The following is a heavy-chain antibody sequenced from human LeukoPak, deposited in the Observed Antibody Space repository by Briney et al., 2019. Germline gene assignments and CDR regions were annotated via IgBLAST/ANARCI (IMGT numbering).Heavy chain of an antibody. D-gene: IGHD3-9*01. CDR2: IKQDGSEK. J-gene: IGHJ3*02. CDR1: GFTFSSYW. Sequence: GGSLRLSCAASGFTFSSYWMSWVRQAPGKGLEWVANIKQDGSEKYYVDSVKGRFTISRDNAKNSLYLQMNSLRAEDTAVYYCARDALRYFDWLSDAFDIWGQGTMVTVSS. V-gene: IGHV3-7*01. CDR3: ARDALRYFDWLSDAFDI.